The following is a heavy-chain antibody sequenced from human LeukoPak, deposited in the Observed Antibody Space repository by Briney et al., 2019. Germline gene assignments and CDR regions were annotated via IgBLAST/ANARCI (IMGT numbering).Heavy chain of an antibody. CDR2: ISKTSNTR. Sequence: GRSLRLSCAASGFTFTSHGMNWVRQPPGKGLGWVSYISKTSNTRDYADSVKGRFTISRDNDKNSLSLQMNSLRDEDTAVYYCARDRGYSNYYDYWGQGTLVTVSS. J-gene: IGHJ4*02. CDR1: GFTFTSHG. D-gene: IGHD5-12*01. CDR3: ARDRGYSNYYDY. V-gene: IGHV3-48*02.